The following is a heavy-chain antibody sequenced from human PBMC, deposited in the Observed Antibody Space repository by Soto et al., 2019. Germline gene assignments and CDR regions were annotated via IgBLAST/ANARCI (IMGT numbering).Heavy chain of an antibody. CDR3: ASGVARGISNY. Sequence: EVQLVEAGGGLIQPGGSLRLSCTASGFTVSSNYMSWVRQAPGKGLEWLSIITSGGTAFYADSVKGRFTISRDNSRNTLYLQINSLRVEDTAVYHCASGVARGISNYWGQGTLVTVSS. D-gene: IGHD3-10*01. J-gene: IGHJ4*02. CDR2: ITSGGTA. CDR1: GFTVSSNY. V-gene: IGHV3-53*01.